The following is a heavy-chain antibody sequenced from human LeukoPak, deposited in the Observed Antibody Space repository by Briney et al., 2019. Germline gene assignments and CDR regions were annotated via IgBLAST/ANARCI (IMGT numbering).Heavy chain of an antibody. CDR2: IYHSGST. CDR1: GYSISSGYY. D-gene: IGHD5-24*01. Sequence: SETLSLPCAVSGYSISSGYYWVWIRQPPGKGLEWIGSIYHSGSTYYNPSLKSRVTISVDTSKNQFSLKLSSVTAAGTAVYYCARLQSWFDPWGQGTLVTVSS. J-gene: IGHJ5*02. CDR3: ARLQSWFDP. V-gene: IGHV4-38-2*01.